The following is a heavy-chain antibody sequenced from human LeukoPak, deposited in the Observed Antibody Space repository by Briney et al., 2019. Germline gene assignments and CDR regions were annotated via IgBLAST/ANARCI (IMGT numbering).Heavy chain of an antibody. CDR2: IYSGGST. J-gene: IGHJ4*02. Sequence: GGSLRLSCAASGFTVSSNYMSWVRQAPGKGLEWVSVIYSGGSTYYADSVKGRFTISRDNSKNTLYLQMNSLRAEDTAVYYCAREDYGSGNSYWGQGTLVTVSS. CDR1: GFTVSSNY. V-gene: IGHV3-53*01. D-gene: IGHD3-10*01. CDR3: AREDYGSGNSY.